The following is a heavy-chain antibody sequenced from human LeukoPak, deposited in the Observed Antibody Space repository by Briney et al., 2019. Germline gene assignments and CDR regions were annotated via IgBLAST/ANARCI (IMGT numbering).Heavy chain of an antibody. CDR3: LRGVGATFVFI. CDR1: GFTFSSYS. Sequence: GGSLRLSCAASGFTFSSYSMNWVRQAPGKGLEWVAYISSSSSTIYYADSVKGRFTISRDNAKNSLYLQKNSLRAEDTAVYYCLRGVGATFVFIWGQGTMVTVSS. J-gene: IGHJ3*02. V-gene: IGHV3-48*04. D-gene: IGHD1-26*01. CDR2: ISSSSSTI.